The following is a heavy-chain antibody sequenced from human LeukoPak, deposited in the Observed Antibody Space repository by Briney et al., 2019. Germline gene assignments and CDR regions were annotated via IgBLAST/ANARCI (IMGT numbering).Heavy chain of an antibody. CDR3: ARDPRYYDFWSGYQYYYYYGMDV. D-gene: IGHD3-3*01. J-gene: IGHJ6*02. CDR2: IYHRGST. V-gene: IGHV4-4*02. CDR1: GGSISSSNW. Sequence: NTSGTLSLTCAVSGGSISSSNWWSWVRQPPGKALEWIGEIYHRGSTNYNPSLKSRVTISVDKSKNQFSLKLSSVTAADTAVYYCARDPRYYDFWSGYQYYYYYGMDVWGQGPTVTVSS.